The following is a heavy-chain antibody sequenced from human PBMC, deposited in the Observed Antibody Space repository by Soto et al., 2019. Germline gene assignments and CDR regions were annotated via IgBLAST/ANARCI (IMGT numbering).Heavy chain of an antibody. CDR1: GYTFTGYA. Sequence: QVQLVQSGAEEKKPGASVKVSCKASGYTFTGYAMHWVRQAPGQRLEWMGWINAGNGNTKYSQKFQGRVTITRDTAARTAYMELSRLRSEDTAVYYCARAVAVAADFAYWGQGTLVTVSS. V-gene: IGHV1-3*05. CDR3: ARAVAVAADFAY. J-gene: IGHJ4*02. D-gene: IGHD6-19*01. CDR2: INAGNGNT.